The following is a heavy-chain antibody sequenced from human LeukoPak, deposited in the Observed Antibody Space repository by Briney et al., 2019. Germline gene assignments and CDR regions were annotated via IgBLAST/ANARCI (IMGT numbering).Heavy chain of an antibody. CDR2: ISYDGSIT. CDR1: EFSFNNFA. J-gene: IGHJ4*02. D-gene: IGHD6-19*01. Sequence: GGSLRLSCAASEFSFNNFAMYWVRQAPGKGLEWLAVISYDGSITYYADSVKGRFTISRDNSNNTLHLQMNSLRAEDTALYYCARDQIAVAGTGFDYWGQGTLVTVSS. CDR3: ARDQIAVAGTGFDY. V-gene: IGHV3-30-3*01.